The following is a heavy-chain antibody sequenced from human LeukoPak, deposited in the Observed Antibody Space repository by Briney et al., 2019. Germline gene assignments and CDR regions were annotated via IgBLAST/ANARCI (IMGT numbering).Heavy chain of an antibody. Sequence: ASVKVSCKASGGSFSSYAICWVRQAPGQGLEWMGGVMAIFGTADYAQKFQGRVTINAAPSPSTPHMALTTLSSKDTPVYYCAKAPERFSYIDYCSQRTPLTVSS. J-gene: IGHJ4*02. CDR3: AKAPERFSYIDY. D-gene: IGHD1-1*01. V-gene: IGHV1-69*13. CDR1: GGSFSSYA. CDR2: VMAIFGTA.